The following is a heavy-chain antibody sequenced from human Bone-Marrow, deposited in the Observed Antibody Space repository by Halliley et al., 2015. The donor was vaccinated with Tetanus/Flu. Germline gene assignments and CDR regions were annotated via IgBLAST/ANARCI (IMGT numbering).Heavy chain of an antibody. Sequence: HYADAVKGRFTISRDNAKASVYLQMDNLRAEDTGVYYCAKAGVSVDRGVVLDEGYWGQGTMVTVSS. D-gene: IGHD3-10*01. J-gene: IGHJ4*02. V-gene: IGHV3-21*01. CDR3: AKAGVSVDRGVVLDEGY.